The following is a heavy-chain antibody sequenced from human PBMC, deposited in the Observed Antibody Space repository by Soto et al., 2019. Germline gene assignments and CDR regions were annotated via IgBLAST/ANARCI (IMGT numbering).Heavy chain of an antibody. CDR2: IYCRGNA. Sequence: QLQLQESGPGLVKPSETLSLTCSVSDDSINSDKYYWGWIRQPPGKGLEWIGSIYCRGNAYYNPSLQTRVTISLVKSSSQFSLKLNSVTAADSAVYFCARLEVLATISYYFDFWGPGALVTVSS. CDR1: DDSINSDKYY. D-gene: IGHD2-8*02. CDR3: ARLEVLATISYYFDF. J-gene: IGHJ4*02. V-gene: IGHV4-39*01.